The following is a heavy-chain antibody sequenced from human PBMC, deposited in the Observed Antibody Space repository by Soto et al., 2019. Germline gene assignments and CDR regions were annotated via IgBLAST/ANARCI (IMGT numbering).Heavy chain of an antibody. CDR1: GGSVTSGGSY. J-gene: IGHJ2*01. Sequence: QLQESGPGLVKPSQTLSLTCSVSGGSVTSGGSYWSWIRQHPGKVLEWIGYIYYSGSTYYNPSLKSRVSISVDTSKTQFSLQLSSVTAADTAVYYCARAGNLGYWYFDFWGRGTLVTVSS. D-gene: IGHD3-10*01. CDR2: IYYSGST. CDR3: ARAGNLGYWYFDF. V-gene: IGHV4-31*03.